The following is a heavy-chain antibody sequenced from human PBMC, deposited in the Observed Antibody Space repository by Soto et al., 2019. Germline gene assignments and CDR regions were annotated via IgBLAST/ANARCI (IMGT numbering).Heavy chain of an antibody. J-gene: IGHJ6*02. CDR3: ANRSGYSSGWYLYYGMDV. CDR2: IYYSGST. D-gene: IGHD6-19*01. V-gene: IGHV4-39*01. Sequence: SETLSLTCTVSGRSITSSSYYWGWIRQPPVKGLDWIGSIYYSGSTYYNPSLKSRVTISVDTSKNQFSLKLSSVTAADTAVYYCANRSGYSSGWYLYYGMDVWGQGTTVT. CDR1: GRSITSSSYY.